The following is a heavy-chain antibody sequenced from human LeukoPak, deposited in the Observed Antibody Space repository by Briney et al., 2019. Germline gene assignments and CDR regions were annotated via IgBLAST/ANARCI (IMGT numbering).Heavy chain of an antibody. V-gene: IGHV3-66*01. CDR1: GFTVSSNY. CDR2: IYSGGST. CDR3: ASGRVVAVSYYYYYYGMDV. Sequence: GGSLRLSCAASGFTVSSNYMSWVRQAPGKGLEWVSVIYSGGSTYYADSVKGRFTISRDNSKNTLYLQMNSLRAEDTAVYYCASGRVVAVSYYYYYYGMDVWGQGTTVTVPS. D-gene: IGHD2-15*01. J-gene: IGHJ6*02.